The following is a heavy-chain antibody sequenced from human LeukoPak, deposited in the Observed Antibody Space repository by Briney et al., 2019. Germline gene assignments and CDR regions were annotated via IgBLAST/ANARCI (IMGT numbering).Heavy chain of an antibody. CDR2: ISAYNGNT. V-gene: IGHV1-18*01. CDR1: GYTFTSYG. J-gene: IGHJ4*02. CDR3: ARETARIAVAGTGSDY. Sequence: ATVKVSCKASGYTFTSYGISWVRQAPGQGLEWMGWISAYNGNTNYAQELQGRVTMTTDTSTSTAYMELRSLRSDDTAVYYCARETARIAVAGTGSDYWGQGTLVTVSS. D-gene: IGHD6-19*01.